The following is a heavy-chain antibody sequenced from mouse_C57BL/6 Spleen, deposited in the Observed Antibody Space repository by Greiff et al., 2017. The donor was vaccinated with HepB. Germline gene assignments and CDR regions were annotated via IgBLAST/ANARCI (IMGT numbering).Heavy chain of an antibody. CDR2: INPSTGGT. V-gene: IGHV1-42*01. J-gene: IGHJ4*01. Sequence: EVQRVESGPELVKPGASVKISCKASGYSFTGYYMNWVKQSPEKSLEWIGEINPSTGGTTYNQKFKAKATLTVDKSSSTAYMQLKSLTSEDSAVYYCARRSWLYYYAMDYWGQGTSVTVSS. D-gene: IGHD1-2*01. CDR1: GYSFTGYY. CDR3: ARRSWLYYYAMDY.